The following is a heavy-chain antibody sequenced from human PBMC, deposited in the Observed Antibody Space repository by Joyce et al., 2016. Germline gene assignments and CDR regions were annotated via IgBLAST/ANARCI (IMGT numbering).Heavy chain of an antibody. J-gene: IGHJ6*02. D-gene: IGHD3-16*01. CDR2: IDGSGDTT. Sequence: EVHLLESGGGLVQPRKSLTLSCAASGFTFGNYARAWVRQTPRKRLEWVSAIDGSGDTTAYADSVKGRFSISRDNSYSTLYLQMNSLRAEDTATYYCAKSLGFDYHYTMDVWGRGTTVIVSS. CDR1: GFTFGNYA. V-gene: IGHV3-23*01. CDR3: AKSLGFDYHYTMDV.